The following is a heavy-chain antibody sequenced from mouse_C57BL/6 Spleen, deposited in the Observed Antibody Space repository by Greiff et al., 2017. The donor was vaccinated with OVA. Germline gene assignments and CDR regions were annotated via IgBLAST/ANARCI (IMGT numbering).Heavy chain of an antibody. Sequence: EVKLQESGAELVRPGASVKLSCTASGFNIKDDYMHWVKQRPEQGLEWIGWIDPEDGDTEYAPKFQGKATMTADTSSNTAYLQLSSLTSEDTAVYYCTTGAVVATNFDYWGQGTTLTVSS. D-gene: IGHD1-1*01. V-gene: IGHV14-1*01. J-gene: IGHJ2*01. CDR3: TTGAVVATNFDY. CDR1: GFNIKDDY. CDR2: IDPEDGDT.